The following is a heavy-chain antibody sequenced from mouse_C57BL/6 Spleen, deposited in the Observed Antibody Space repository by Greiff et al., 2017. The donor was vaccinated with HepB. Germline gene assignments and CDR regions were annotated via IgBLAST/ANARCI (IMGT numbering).Heavy chain of an antibody. V-gene: IGHV14-3*01. CDR3: ARYYYGSNYAMDY. Sequence: VHVKQSVAELVRPGASVKLSCTASGFNIKNTYMHWVKQRPEQGLEWIGRIDPANGNTKYAPKFQGKATITADTSSNTAYLQLSSLTSEDTAIYYCARYYYGSNYAMDYWGQGTSVTVSS. CDR1: GFNIKNTY. J-gene: IGHJ4*01. D-gene: IGHD1-1*01. CDR2: IDPANGNT.